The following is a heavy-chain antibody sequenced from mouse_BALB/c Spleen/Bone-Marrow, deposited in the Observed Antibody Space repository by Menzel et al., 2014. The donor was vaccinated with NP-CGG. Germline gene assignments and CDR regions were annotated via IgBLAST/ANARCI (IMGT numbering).Heavy chain of an antibody. CDR3: AGSYGYERSWFAY. CDR2: INPNNGGT. Sequence: EVKLMESGPELVKPGASVKISCKTSGYTFTEYTMHWVKQSHGKSLEWIGGINPNNGGTSYNQKFKGKATLTVDKSSSTAYMELRSLTSEDSAVYYCAGSYGYERSWFAYWGQGTLVTVSA. D-gene: IGHD2-2*01. V-gene: IGHV1-18*01. CDR1: GYTFTEYT. J-gene: IGHJ3*01.